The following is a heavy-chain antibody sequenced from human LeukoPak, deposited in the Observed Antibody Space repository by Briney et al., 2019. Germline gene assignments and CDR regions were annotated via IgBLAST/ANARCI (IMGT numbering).Heavy chain of an antibody. CDR1: GYSFTSYW. V-gene: IGHV5-51*01. CDR3: ARRYCSSTSCYYAFDI. Sequence: GESLKISCKGSGYSFTSYWIGWVRQMPGKGLEWMGIIYPGGSDTRYSPSFQGQVTISADKSISTAYLQWSSLKASDTAMYYCARRYCSSTSCYYAFDIWGQGTMVTVSS. CDR2: IYPGGSDT. D-gene: IGHD2-2*01. J-gene: IGHJ3*02.